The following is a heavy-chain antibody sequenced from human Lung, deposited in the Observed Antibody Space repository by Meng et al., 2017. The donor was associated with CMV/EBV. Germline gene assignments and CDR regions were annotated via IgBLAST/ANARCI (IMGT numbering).Heavy chain of an antibody. D-gene: IGHD3-22*01. CDR3: ARGDYHDSTSYQDFDY. V-gene: IGHV1-2*02. J-gene: IGHJ4*02. Sequence: SVKVSXKVSGYTFSDYYMHWVRQAPGQGLEWMGWINPNSGGTNYAQKFQGRVTMTRDTSISTAYMELSRLRSDDTAVYYCARGDYHDSTSYQDFDYWGQGTLVTVSS. CDR2: INPNSGGT. CDR1: GYTFSDYY.